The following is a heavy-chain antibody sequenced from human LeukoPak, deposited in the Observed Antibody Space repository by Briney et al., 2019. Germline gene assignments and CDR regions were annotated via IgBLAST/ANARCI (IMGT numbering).Heavy chain of an antibody. V-gene: IGHV3-7*01. D-gene: IGHD2-2*01. CDR2: IKQDGSEK. CDR3: ARLKLLWSNYFDY. Sequence: GGSLRLSCAASGFTFSSYWMSWVRQAPGKVLEWVANIKQDGSEKYHVDSVKGRFTISRDNAKNSLYLQMNSLRAEDTAVYYCARLKLLWSNYFDYWGQGTLVTVSS. CDR1: GFTFSSYW. J-gene: IGHJ4*02.